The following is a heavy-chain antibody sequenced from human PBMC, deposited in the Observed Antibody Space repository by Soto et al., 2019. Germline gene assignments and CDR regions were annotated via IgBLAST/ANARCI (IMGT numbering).Heavy chain of an antibody. V-gene: IGHV3-23*01. J-gene: IGHJ5*02. CDR2: ISASGGST. Sequence: EMQLLESGGGLVQPGGSLRLSCAASGFTFSNYAMSWVRQAPGKGLEWVSAISASGGSTYYADSVKGRFTISRDNSVDTLFRQMNSRRVEDTAVYYGAKVGPWAEVKPSLDWFDPWGQGTLVTVSS. CDR3: AKVGPWAEVKPSLDWFDP. CDR1: GFTFSNYA. D-gene: IGHD3-10*01.